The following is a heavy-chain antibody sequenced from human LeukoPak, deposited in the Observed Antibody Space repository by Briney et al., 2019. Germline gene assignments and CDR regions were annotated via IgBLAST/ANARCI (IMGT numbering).Heavy chain of an antibody. CDR2: IYHSGST. Sequence: SQTLSLTCAVSGGSISSGGYSWSWIRQPPGKGLEWIGYIYHSGSTYYNPSLKSRVTISVDRSKNQFSLKLSSVTAADTAVYYCARDYGYGDYVGHAFDIWGQGTMVTVSS. V-gene: IGHV4-30-2*01. CDR3: ARDYGYGDYVGHAFDI. CDR1: GGSISSGGYS. D-gene: IGHD4-17*01. J-gene: IGHJ3*02.